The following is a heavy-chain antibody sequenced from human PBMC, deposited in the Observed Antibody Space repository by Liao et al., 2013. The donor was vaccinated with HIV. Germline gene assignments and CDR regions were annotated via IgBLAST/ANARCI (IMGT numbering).Heavy chain of an antibody. Sequence: QVQLRESGPGLVRPSQTLSLTCTVSGDSISGDDFWTWIRQPAGKGPEWIGRIYASGTANYNPSFKSRVSILVDTSNNQYSLKLTYMTAADTAMYYCARATNWESTGYNWFDPWGQGTLVTVSS. J-gene: IGHJ5*02. D-gene: IGHD7-27*01. V-gene: IGHV4-61*02. CDR2: IYASGTA. CDR3: ARATNWESTGYNWFDP. CDR1: GDSISGDDF.